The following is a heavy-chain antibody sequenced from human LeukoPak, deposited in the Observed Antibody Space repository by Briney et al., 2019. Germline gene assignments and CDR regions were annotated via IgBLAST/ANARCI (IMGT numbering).Heavy chain of an antibody. J-gene: IGHJ5*02. Sequence: GGSLRLSCAASGFTLSSYWMSWVRQAPGKAPEWVANIKQDGSEKYYVDSVKGRFTISRDNAKNSLYLQMYSLRAEDTAVYYCAREGFLTMSQINWFDPWGQGTLVTVSS. CDR2: IKQDGSEK. CDR1: GFTLSSYW. D-gene: IGHD3-10*02. V-gene: IGHV3-7*01. CDR3: AREGFLTMSQINWFDP.